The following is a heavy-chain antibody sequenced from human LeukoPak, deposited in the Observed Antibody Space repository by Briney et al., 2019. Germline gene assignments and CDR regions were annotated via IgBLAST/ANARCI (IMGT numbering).Heavy chain of an antibody. J-gene: IGHJ6*02. CDR1: GGSISSGSYY. Sequence: PSETLSLTCTVSGGSISSGSYYWSWIRQPAGKGLEWIGRIYTSGSTNYNPSLKSRVTISVDTSKNQFSLKLSSVTAADTAVYYCARGMATNYLENYYYYGMDVWGQGTTVTVSS. CDR2: IYTSGST. D-gene: IGHD5-24*01. CDR3: ARGMATNYLENYYYYGMDV. V-gene: IGHV4-61*02.